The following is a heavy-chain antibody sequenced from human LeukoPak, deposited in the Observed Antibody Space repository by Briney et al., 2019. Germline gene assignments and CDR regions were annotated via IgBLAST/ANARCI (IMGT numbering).Heavy chain of an antibody. CDR1: GYSFTSYW. J-gene: IGHJ4*02. Sequence: GESLRISCKGSGYSFTSYWIGWVRQRPGKGLEWMGIIYPGDSDTRYSPSFQGQVTISADKSLSTAYLQWSSLKASDTAMYCCAGIPTPAAMVDYWGQGTLVTVSS. D-gene: IGHD2-2*01. CDR2: IYPGDSDT. CDR3: AGIPTPAAMVDY. V-gene: IGHV5-51*01.